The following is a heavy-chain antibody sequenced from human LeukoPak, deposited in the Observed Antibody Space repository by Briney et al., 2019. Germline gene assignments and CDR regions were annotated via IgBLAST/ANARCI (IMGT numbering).Heavy chain of an antibody. CDR2: IIPIFGTA. CDR1: GGTFSSYA. D-gene: IGHD1-7*01. V-gene: IGHV1-69*13. J-gene: IGHJ4*02. CDR3: ATANNWNYALGY. Sequence: SVKVSCKASGGTFSSYAISWVRQAPGQGLEWMGGIIPIFGTANYAQKFQGRVTITADESTSTAYMELRSLRSDDTAMYYCATANNWNYALGYWGQGTLVTVSS.